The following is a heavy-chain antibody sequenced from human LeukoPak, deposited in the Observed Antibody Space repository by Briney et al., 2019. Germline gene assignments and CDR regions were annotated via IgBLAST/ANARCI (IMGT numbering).Heavy chain of an antibody. Sequence: GGSLRLSCAASGFTFSSYAMHWVRQAPGKGLEYVSAISSNGGSTYYANSVKGRFTISRDNSKNTLYLQMGSLRAEDMAVYYCARGDYGDSPIDYWGQGTQVTVSS. CDR3: ARGDYGDSPIDY. CDR2: ISSNGGST. J-gene: IGHJ4*02. V-gene: IGHV3-64*01. CDR1: GFTFSSYA. D-gene: IGHD4-17*01.